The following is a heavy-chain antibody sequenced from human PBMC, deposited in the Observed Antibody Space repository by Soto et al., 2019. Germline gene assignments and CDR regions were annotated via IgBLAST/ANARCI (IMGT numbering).Heavy chain of an antibody. V-gene: IGHV1-46*03. Sequence: QLHLVQSGAVVKKPGASVTVSCSASGYPVTAYYMHWVRQAPGRGLAWMGGINPATGAAKYTQTFQGRVTMTRETSASTVFMELSGLASGDTAVFYFANGGGVGVAGSAAFDMWGQWTLVTVSS. CDR1: GYPVTAYY. D-gene: IGHD3-3*01. CDR2: INPATGAA. CDR3: ANGGGVGVAGSAAFDM. J-gene: IGHJ3*02.